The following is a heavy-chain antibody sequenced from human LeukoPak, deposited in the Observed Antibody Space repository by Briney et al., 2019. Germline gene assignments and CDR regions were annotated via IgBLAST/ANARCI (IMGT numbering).Heavy chain of an antibody. CDR2: IYHSGST. D-gene: IGHD6-6*01. J-gene: IGHJ4*02. CDR1: GYSISSGYY. Sequence: SETLSLTCTVSGYSISSGYYWGWIRQPPGKGLEWIGSIYHSGSTYYNPSLKSRVTISVDTSKNQFSLKLSSVTAADTAVYYCARGQLGDYWGQGTLVTVSS. CDR3: ARGQLGDY. V-gene: IGHV4-38-2*02.